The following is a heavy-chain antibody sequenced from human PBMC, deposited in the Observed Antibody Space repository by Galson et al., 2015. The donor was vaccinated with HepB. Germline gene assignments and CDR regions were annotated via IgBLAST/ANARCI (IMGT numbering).Heavy chain of an antibody. CDR3: AKVDGGGMSYYYGMDV. D-gene: IGHD3-16*01. CDR2: IRSDGSNK. V-gene: IGHV3-30*02. Sequence: SLRLSCAASGFTFSTYGMHWVRQAPGKGLEWVAFIRSDGSNKYYADSVKGRFTISRDNSKNTLYLQMNSLRAEDTAVYYCAKVDGGGMSYYYGMDVWGQGTTITVSS. J-gene: IGHJ6*02. CDR1: GFTFSTYG.